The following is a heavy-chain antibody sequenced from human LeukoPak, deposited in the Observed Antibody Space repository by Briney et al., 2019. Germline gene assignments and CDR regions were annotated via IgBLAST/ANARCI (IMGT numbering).Heavy chain of an antibody. CDR1: GGSISSYS. J-gene: IGHJ3*02. D-gene: IGHD5-12*01. Sequence: SETLSLTCTVSGGSISSYSWSWIRQPPGKGLEWIGSMYYSGSVNYTPSLKSRVTMSVDTSKNQFSLRLSSVTAADTAVYYCARHGGETIVAMILHAFDIWGQGTMVTVSS. CDR2: MYYSGSV. V-gene: IGHV4-59*08. CDR3: ARHGGETIVAMILHAFDI.